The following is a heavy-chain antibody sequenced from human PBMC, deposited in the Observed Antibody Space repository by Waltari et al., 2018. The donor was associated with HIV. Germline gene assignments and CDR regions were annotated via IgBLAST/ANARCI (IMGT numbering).Heavy chain of an antibody. V-gene: IGHV4-38-2*02. Sequence: QVQLQESGPGLVKPSETLYLTCAVSDYSISSGYYWGWIRQPPGKGLVWIGSIYHSGSTYYNPSLKSRVTISVDTSKNQFSLKLSSVTAADTAVYYCARERGGYDILTGYWEVDVWGQGTTVTVSS. CDR1: DYSISSGYY. CDR3: ARERGGYDILTGYWEVDV. CDR2: IYHSGST. J-gene: IGHJ6*02. D-gene: IGHD3-9*01.